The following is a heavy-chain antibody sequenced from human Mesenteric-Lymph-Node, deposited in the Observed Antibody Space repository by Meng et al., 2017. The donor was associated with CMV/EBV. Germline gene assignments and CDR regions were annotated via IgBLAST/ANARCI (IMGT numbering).Heavy chain of an antibody. D-gene: IGHD2-2*01. V-gene: IGHV3-7*01. CDR1: GFTVSSNY. J-gene: IGHJ3*02. CDR2: IKLDGSQK. CDR3: NVVPASKYGFDI. Sequence: GGSLRLSCEVSGFTVSSNYMTWVRQAPGKGLEWVADIKLDGSQKYYVDSVKGRFTISRDNAKNSLYLQMNSLRGEDTAVYYCNVVPASKYGFDIWGQGTMVTVSS.